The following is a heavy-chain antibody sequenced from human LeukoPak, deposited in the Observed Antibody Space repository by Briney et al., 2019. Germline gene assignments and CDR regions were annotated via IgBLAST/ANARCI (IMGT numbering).Heavy chain of an antibody. Sequence: GGSLRLSCAASGFIFSGYWMSWVRQAPGKGLEWVANIKQDGSEKYYVDSVKGRFTISRDNAKNSLYLQMNSLRAEDTAVYYCARVMNYYGSGTMDYWGQGTLVTVSS. D-gene: IGHD3-10*01. J-gene: IGHJ4*02. V-gene: IGHV3-7*01. CDR1: GFIFSGYW. CDR3: ARVMNYYGSGTMDY. CDR2: IKQDGSEK.